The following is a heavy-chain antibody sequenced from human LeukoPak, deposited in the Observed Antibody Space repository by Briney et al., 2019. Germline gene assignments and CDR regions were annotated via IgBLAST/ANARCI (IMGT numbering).Heavy chain of an antibody. D-gene: IGHD3-22*01. CDR2: IKQDGSEK. J-gene: IGHJ4*02. Sequence: GGSLRLSCAASAFTFSNYWMSWVRQAPGKGLEWVANIKQDGSEKYYVDSVKGRFTISRDNAKNSLYLQMNSLRAEDTALYYCARHVVAVGFDYWGQGTLVTVSS. CDR1: AFTFSNYW. V-gene: IGHV3-7*01. CDR3: ARHVVAVGFDY.